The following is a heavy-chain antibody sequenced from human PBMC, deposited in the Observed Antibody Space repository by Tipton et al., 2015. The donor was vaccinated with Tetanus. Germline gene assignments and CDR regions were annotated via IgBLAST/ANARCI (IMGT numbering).Heavy chain of an antibody. V-gene: IGHV1-18*01. Sequence: QVQLVQSGAEVKKPGSSVKVSCKASGYTFTRYGIAWVRQAPGQGLEWVGWISPYNGNTNYGQKFQGRVTMTTDTSTSTASMEVRSLTYDDTAVYYCGRASGYHYGSGSYYSGEDYWGQGTLVTVSS. D-gene: IGHD3-10*01. CDR3: GRASGYHYGSGSYYSGEDY. CDR1: GYTFTRYG. CDR2: ISPYNGNT. J-gene: IGHJ4*02.